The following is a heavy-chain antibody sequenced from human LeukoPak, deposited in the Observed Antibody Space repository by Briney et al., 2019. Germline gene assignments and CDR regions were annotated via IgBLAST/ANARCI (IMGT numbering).Heavy chain of an antibody. J-gene: IGHJ5*02. V-gene: IGHV3-23*01. Sequence: LPGGSLRLSCEASGFTFSSYGMTWARQAPGKGLEWVSGISGSGGSRHYADSVKGRFTISRDNANNTLYLQMNSLRAEDTAVYYCARDLAQRQLWRWADPWGQGTLVIVSS. D-gene: IGHD5-18*01. CDR3: ARDLAQRQLWRWADP. CDR1: GFTFSSYG. CDR2: ISGSGGSR.